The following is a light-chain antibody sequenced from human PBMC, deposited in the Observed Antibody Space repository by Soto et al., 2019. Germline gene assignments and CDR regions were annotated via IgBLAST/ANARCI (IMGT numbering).Light chain of an antibody. CDR2: YDD. CDR1: SSNIGNNA. CDR3: AAWHNSLSGVI. V-gene: IGLV1-36*01. Sequence: QSVLTQPPSVSEAPRQRVTISCSGSSSNIGNNAVNWYQQLPGKAPKLLIYYDDLLPSGVSDRFSGSKSGTSASLAISGLQSEDEAAYYCAAWHNSLSGVIFGGGTKVTVL. J-gene: IGLJ2*01.